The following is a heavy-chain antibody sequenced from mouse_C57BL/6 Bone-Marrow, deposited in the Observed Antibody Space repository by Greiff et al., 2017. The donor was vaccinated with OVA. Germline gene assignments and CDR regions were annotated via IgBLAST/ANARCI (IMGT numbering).Heavy chain of an antibody. CDR3: ARNWDTYYFDY. D-gene: IGHD4-1*01. J-gene: IGHJ2*01. Sequence: VQLKESGGGLVKPGGSLKLSCAASGFTFSSYAMSWVRQTPEKRLEWVATISDGGGYTYYPDNVKGRFTISRDNAKNNLYLQMSQLKSEDTAMYYCARNWDTYYFDYWGQGTTLTVSS. V-gene: IGHV5-4*01. CDR2: ISDGGGYT. CDR1: GFTFSSYA.